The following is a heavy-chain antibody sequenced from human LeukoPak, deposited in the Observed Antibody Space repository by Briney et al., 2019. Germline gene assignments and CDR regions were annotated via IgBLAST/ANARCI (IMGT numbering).Heavy chain of an antibody. CDR3: TTRIITTSDF. CDR1: GFTFSNVW. J-gene: IGHJ4*02. CDR2: IKKKIEGGTT. D-gene: IGHD3-3*01. Sequence: GGSLRLSCAASGFTFSNVWMNWVRQAPGKGLEWIGRIKKKIEGGTTEYAALVKGRFTIARDDSKNTLYLQMNSLTTEDTAVYYCTTRIITTSDFWGQGTLVTVSS. V-gene: IGHV3-15*01.